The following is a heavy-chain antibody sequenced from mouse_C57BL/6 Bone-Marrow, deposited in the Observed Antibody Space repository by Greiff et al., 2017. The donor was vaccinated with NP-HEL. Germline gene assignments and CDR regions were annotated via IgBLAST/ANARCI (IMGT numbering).Heavy chain of an antibody. CDR1: GFTFSSYA. V-gene: IGHV5-4*03. CDR3: ASFDDYYAMDY. Sequence: EVKLVESGGGLVKPGGSLKLSCAASGFTFSSYAMSWVRQTPEKRLEWVATISDGGSYTYYPDNVKGRFTISRDNAKNNLYLQMSHLKSEDTAMYYCASFDDYYAMDYWGQGTSVTVSS. J-gene: IGHJ4*01. CDR2: ISDGGSYT.